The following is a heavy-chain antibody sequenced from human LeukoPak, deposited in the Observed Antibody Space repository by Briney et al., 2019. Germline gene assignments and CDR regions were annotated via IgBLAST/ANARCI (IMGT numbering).Heavy chain of an antibody. Sequence: ASVKVSCEASGYTFTGYYMHWVRQAPGQGLEWMGWINPNSGGTNYAQKFQGRVTMTRDTSISTAYMELSRLRSDDTAVYYCARQLETTGGWFDPWGQGTLVTVSS. D-gene: IGHD1-1*01. V-gene: IGHV1-2*02. CDR2: INPNSGGT. J-gene: IGHJ5*02. CDR1: GYTFTGYY. CDR3: ARQLETTGGWFDP.